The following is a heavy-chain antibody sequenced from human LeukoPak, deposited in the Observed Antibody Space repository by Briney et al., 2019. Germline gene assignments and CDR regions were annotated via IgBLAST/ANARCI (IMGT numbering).Heavy chain of an antibody. D-gene: IGHD3-16*01. Sequence: SETLSLTCTVSGGSISSYYWSWIRQPPGKGLEWIGYIYYSGSTNYNPSLKSRVTISVDTSKNQFSLKLGSVTAADTAVYYCARDLRAPMLFDIWGQGTMVTVSS. CDR3: ARDLRAPMLFDI. CDR1: GGSISSYY. J-gene: IGHJ3*02. CDR2: IYYSGST. V-gene: IGHV4-59*01.